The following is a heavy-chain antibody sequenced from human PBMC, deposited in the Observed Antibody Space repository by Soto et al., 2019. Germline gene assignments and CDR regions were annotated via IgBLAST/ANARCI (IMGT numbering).Heavy chain of an antibody. J-gene: IGHJ4*02. Sequence: EVQLVESGGGLVKPGGSLSLSCAASGFTFSSYSMNWVRQAPGKGLEWVSSISSSSSYIYYADSVKGRFTISRDNAKNSLYLQMNSLRAEDTAVYYCARGVGRLRLGELAFDYWGQGTLVTVSS. V-gene: IGHV3-21*01. CDR1: GFTFSSYS. CDR2: ISSSSSYI. CDR3: ARGVGRLRLGELAFDY. D-gene: IGHD3-16*01.